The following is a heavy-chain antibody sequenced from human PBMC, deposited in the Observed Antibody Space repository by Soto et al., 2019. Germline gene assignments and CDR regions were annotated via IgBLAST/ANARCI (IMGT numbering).Heavy chain of an antibody. CDR2: IYYSGST. Sequence: SETLSLTCTVSGGSISSYYWSWIRQPPGKGLEWIGYIYYSGSTNYNPSLKSRVTISVDTSKNQFSLKLSSVTAADTAVYYCGREGSRGGSYPRSGFDYWGQGTLGTVSS. CDR1: GGSISSYY. V-gene: IGHV4-59*01. CDR3: GREGSRGGSYPRSGFDY. J-gene: IGHJ4*02. D-gene: IGHD2-15*01.